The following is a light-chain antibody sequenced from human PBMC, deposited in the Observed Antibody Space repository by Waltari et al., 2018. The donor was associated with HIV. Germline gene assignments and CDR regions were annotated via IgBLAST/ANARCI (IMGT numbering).Light chain of an antibody. V-gene: IGKV1-5*03. CDR3: QQYNSYMYT. J-gene: IGKJ2*01. Sequence: DIQMTQSPSTLSASVGDRVTITCRASQSISSWLAWYQQKPGKAPKLLIYKASSLESGVPSRFSGSGSGTEFTLTISSLQPDDFATYYCQQYNSYMYTFGQGTKLEXK. CDR2: KAS. CDR1: QSISSW.